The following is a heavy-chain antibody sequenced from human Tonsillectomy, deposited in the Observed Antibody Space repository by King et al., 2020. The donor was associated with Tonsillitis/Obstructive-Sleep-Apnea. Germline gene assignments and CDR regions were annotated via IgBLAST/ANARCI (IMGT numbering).Heavy chain of an antibody. CDR3: ARGEYYFDY. D-gene: IGHD3-10*01. V-gene: IGHV1-2*04. CDR2: INPNSGGT. CDR1: GYTFTGYY. J-gene: IGHJ4*02. Sequence: GQLVQSGAEVKKPGASVKVSCKASGYTFTGYYIHWVRQAPGQGVEWMGWINPNSGGTNSAQKFQGWFTMTRDTSISTAYMELSRLRSDDTAVYYCARGEYYFDYWGQGTLVTVSS.